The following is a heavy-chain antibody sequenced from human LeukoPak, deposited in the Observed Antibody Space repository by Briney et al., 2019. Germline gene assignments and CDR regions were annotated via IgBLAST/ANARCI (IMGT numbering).Heavy chain of an antibody. CDR2: FDPEDGET. J-gene: IGHJ4*02. D-gene: IGHD2-15*01. CDR3: ATDRRCSGGSCYSRGSYYFDY. Sequence: ASVKVSCKVSGYTLTELSMHWVRQAPGKGMEWMGGFDPEDGETIYAQKFQGRVTMTEDTSTDTAYMELSSLRSEDTAVYYCATDRRCSGGSCYSRGSYYFDYWGQGTLVTVSS. V-gene: IGHV1-24*01. CDR1: GYTLTELS.